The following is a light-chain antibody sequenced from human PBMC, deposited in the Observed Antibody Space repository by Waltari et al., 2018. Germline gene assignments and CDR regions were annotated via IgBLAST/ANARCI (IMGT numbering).Light chain of an antibody. CDR1: GRSSSS. CDR3: LQRSDWPSVYT. V-gene: IGKV3-11*01. Sequence: SATGRSSSSLTWDQHKGGQALRPRIYDDDKWATATPARVSVSGCGTDITLTISILEPEDVGVYYCLQRSDWPSVYTFGQGTNLEIK. CDR2: DDD. J-gene: IGKJ2*01.